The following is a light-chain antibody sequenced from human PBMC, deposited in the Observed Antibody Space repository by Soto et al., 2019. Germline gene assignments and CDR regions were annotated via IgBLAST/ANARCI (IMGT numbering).Light chain of an antibody. CDR2: AAS. CDR3: QQSYSTPPIT. V-gene: IGKV1-39*01. Sequence: DIQMTQSPSSLSASVGDRVTITCRASQSVSRYLNWYQHKPGKAPKLLINAASNLRSGVPSRFSGSGSGTDFTLTIDGLQPEDFAVYYCQQSYSTPPITFGQGTRLEIK. CDR1: QSVSRY. J-gene: IGKJ5*01.